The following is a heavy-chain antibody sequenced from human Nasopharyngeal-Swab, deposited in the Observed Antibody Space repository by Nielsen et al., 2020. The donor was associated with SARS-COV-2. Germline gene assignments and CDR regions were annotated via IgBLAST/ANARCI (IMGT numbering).Heavy chain of an antibody. J-gene: IGHJ6*02. V-gene: IGHV3-9*01. CDR1: GFTFDDYA. CDR3: AKDGQRLLYYYAMDV. D-gene: IGHD1-1*01. Sequence: SLKISCAASGFTFDDYAMHWVRQAPGKGLEWVSGISWNSGSIGYADSVKGRFTISRDNAKNSLYLQMNSLRAEDTALYYCAKDGQRLLYYYAMDVWGQGITVTVSS. CDR2: ISWNSGSI.